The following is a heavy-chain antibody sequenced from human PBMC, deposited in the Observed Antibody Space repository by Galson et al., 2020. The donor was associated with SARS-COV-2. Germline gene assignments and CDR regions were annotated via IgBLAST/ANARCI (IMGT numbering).Heavy chain of an antibody. D-gene: IGHD2-15*01. V-gene: IGHV4-30-2*01. CDR1: GGSISSGGYS. CDR2: IYHSGDT. J-gene: IGHJ4*02. CDR3: ASPGLRLSPWSFDY. Sequence: ETSETLSLTCAVSGGSISSGGYSWSWIRQTPGKGLEWIGYIYHSGDTYYNPSLKSRVTISVDRSKNQFSLKMTSMTAADTAVYYCASPGLRLSPWSFDYWGQGILVTVSS.